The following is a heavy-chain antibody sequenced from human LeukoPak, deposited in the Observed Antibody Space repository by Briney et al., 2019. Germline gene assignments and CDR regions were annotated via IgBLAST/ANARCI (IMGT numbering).Heavy chain of an antibody. CDR3: ARHAGGIAASGTRPFDY. D-gene: IGHD6-13*01. J-gene: IGHJ4*02. CDR1: GDSISSSGYY. Sequence: SETLSLTCTVSGDSISSSGYYWGWIRQPPGKGLEWIGSINYSGSTYYNPSRKSRVTISVDTSKNQFSLKLTSVTAADTAVYYCARHAGGIAASGTRPFDYWGQGTLVTVSS. CDR2: INYSGST. V-gene: IGHV4-39*01.